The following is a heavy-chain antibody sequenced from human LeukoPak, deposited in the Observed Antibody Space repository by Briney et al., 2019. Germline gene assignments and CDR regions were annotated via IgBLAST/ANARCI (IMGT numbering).Heavy chain of an antibody. V-gene: IGHV3-7*01. Sequence: HAGGSLRLSCAASGFTFSRYWMTWVRQTPRKGLEWVANIKPDGSEKYYVDSVRGRFTISRDNAKNSLHLQMNSLRAEDTAVYYCAKDEGYDSSGYLDYWGQGTLVTVSS. D-gene: IGHD3-22*01. CDR2: IKPDGSEK. CDR3: AKDEGYDSSGYLDY. J-gene: IGHJ4*02. CDR1: GFTFSRYW.